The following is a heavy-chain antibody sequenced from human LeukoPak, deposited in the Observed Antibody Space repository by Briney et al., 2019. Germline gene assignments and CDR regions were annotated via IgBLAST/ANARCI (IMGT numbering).Heavy chain of an antibody. Sequence: GGSLRLSCAASGFNFSNAWMSWVRQAPGKGLEWVGRVKSKTNGGTTAYAAPVKGRFTISRDDSKNTYLQMNSLKSEDTAVYYCTAGIGHSDFDYWGQGTLVTVSS. D-gene: IGHD6-13*01. J-gene: IGHJ4*02. V-gene: IGHV3-15*01. CDR1: GFNFSNAW. CDR3: TAGIGHSDFDY. CDR2: VKSKTNGGTT.